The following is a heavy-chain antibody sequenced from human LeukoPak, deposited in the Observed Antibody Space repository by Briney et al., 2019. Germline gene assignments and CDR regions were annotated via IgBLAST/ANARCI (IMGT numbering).Heavy chain of an antibody. CDR3: TTDFVGIAVAGRIPFDY. Sequence: KPGGSLRLSCAASGFTFSNAWMSWVRQAPGKGLEWVGRIKSKTDGGTTDYAAPVKGRFTISRDDSKNTLYLQMNSLKTEDTAVYYCTTDFVGIAVAGRIPFDYWGQGTLVTVSS. J-gene: IGHJ4*02. D-gene: IGHD6-19*01. V-gene: IGHV3-15*01. CDR2: IKSKTDGGTT. CDR1: GFTFSNAW.